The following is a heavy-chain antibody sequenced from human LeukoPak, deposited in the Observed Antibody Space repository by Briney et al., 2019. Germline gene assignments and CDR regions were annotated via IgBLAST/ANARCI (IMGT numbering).Heavy chain of an antibody. CDR1: GGSFSGYY. V-gene: IGHV4-34*01. CDR3: ARGRAESYYDSSGYHY. CDR2: INHSGST. Sequence: SETLSLTCAVYGGSFSGYYWSWIRQPPGNGLEWIGEINHSGSTNYNPSLKSRVTISVDTSKNQFSLKLSSVTAADTAVYYCARGRAESYYDSSGYHYWGQGTLVTVSS. J-gene: IGHJ4*02. D-gene: IGHD3-22*01.